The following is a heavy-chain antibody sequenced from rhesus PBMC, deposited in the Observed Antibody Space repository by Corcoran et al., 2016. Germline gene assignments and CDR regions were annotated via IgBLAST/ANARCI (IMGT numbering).Heavy chain of an antibody. V-gene: IGHV3-8*01. CDR2: INTAGVST. CDR1: GFTFGSYY. D-gene: IGHD6-13*01. CDR3: ARDIPPGYSSWSLGGY. J-gene: IGHJ4*01. Sequence: EVQLVESGGGLVQPGGSLRLSCTGSGFTFGSYYMYWVRQAPGKGLEWVLAINTAGVSTWYTDSVNGRFTISKENAKNTLYLQMDSLRAEDTAVYYCARDIPPGYSSWSLGGYWGQGVLVTVSS.